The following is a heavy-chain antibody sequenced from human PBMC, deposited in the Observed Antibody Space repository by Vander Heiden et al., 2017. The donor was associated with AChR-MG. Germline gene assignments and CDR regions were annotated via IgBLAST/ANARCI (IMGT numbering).Heavy chain of an antibody. D-gene: IGHD3-22*01. J-gene: IGHJ3*02. CDR2: ISYDGSNK. V-gene: IGHV3-30-3*01. CDR1: GFIFSSYA. Sequence: QVQLVESGGGLVQPGRSLRLSCAACGFIFSSYAMHWVREGAVKGLEWLAVISYDGSNKNYADSVKGRFTISRDNSKNTLYLQMNSLRADDTAVYYCARDRYSLYYYDSSDAAFDIWGQGTMVTVSS. CDR3: ARDRYSLYYYDSSDAAFDI.